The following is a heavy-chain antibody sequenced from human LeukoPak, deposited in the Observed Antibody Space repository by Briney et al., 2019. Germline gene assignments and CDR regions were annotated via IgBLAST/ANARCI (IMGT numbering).Heavy chain of an antibody. V-gene: IGHV1-24*01. D-gene: IGHD1-26*01. CDR1: GYSLSELS. CDR3: ATEKDLLLDS. Sequence: ASVKVSCKVSGYSLSELSTHWVRQAPGQGLEWMGGFDPGDDVTIYAQKFQGRVTMTEDTSTGTAYLELSSLRSEDTAVYFCATEKDLLLDSWGQGTPVTVSS. J-gene: IGHJ5*01. CDR2: FDPGDDVT.